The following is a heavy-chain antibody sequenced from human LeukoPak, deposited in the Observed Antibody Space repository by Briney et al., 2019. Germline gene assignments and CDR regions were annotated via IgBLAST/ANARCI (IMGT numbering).Heavy chain of an antibody. V-gene: IGHV3-30*02. CDR2: IRYDGSNK. CDR1: GFTFSSYG. D-gene: IGHD3-22*01. CDR3: ARESESYDSSGSTFKY. Sequence: GGSLRLSCAASGFTFSSYGTHWIRQAPGKGLEWVTFIRYDGSNKYYADSVKGRFTISRDNSKNTLYLQMNSLRAEGTAVFYCARESESYDSSGSTFKYWGQGTLVTVSS. J-gene: IGHJ4*02.